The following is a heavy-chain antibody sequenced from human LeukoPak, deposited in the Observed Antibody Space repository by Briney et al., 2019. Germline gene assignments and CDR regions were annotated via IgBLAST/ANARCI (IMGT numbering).Heavy chain of an antibody. CDR2: INQDGSQK. D-gene: IGHD6-6*01. V-gene: IGHV3-7*01. Sequence: GGSLRLSCAASGFTFSSYWMSWVRQAPGKGLEWVANINQDGSQKYYVDSVKGRFTISRDNAKNSLYLQMNSLRAEDTAVYYYASEYSSSSHYFDYWGQGTLVTVSS. CDR1: GFTFSSYW. CDR3: ASEYSSSSHYFDY. J-gene: IGHJ4*02.